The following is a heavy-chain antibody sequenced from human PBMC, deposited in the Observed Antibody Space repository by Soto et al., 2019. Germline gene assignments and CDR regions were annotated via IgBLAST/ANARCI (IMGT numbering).Heavy chain of an antibody. J-gene: IGHJ5*02. D-gene: IGHD2-2*01. V-gene: IGHV1-2*04. CDR2: INPNSGGT. CDR1: GYTFTGYY. CDR3: ARMGSACSSTSCDSGWFDP. Sequence: GASVKVTFKASGYTFTGYYMHWVRQAPGQGLEWMGWINPNSGGTNYAQKFQGWVTMTRDTSISTAYMELSRLRSDDTAVYYCARMGSACSSTSCDSGWFDPWGQGTLVTVSS.